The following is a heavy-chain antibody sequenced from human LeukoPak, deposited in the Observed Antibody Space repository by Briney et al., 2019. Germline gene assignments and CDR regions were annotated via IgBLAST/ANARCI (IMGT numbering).Heavy chain of an antibody. Sequence: SQTLSLTCAISGDSVSSNSAAWNWSRQSPSRGLEWLGRTYYKSRWYTDYAVSVKSRITINPDTSKNQFSLHLNSVTPEDTAVCYCARGNFIAVAVDAFDIWGQGTMVTVSS. D-gene: IGHD6-19*01. CDR2: TYYKSRWYT. CDR3: ARGNFIAVAVDAFDI. CDR1: GDSVSSNSAA. J-gene: IGHJ3*02. V-gene: IGHV6-1*01.